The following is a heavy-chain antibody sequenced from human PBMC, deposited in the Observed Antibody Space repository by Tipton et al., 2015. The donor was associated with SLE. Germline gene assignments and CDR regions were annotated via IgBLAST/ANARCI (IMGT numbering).Heavy chain of an antibody. J-gene: IGHJ3*02. V-gene: IGHV4-34*01. D-gene: IGHD2-21*01. CDR1: GGSFSGYY. CDR3: ARLRIRYCGGDCYLVDAFDI. Sequence: LRLSCAVYGGSFSGYYWSWIRQPPGKGLEWIGEINHSGSTNYNPSLKSRVTISVDTSKNQFSLKLSSVTAAATAVYYCARLRIRYCGGDCYLVDAFDIWGKGTMVTVSS. CDR2: INHSGST.